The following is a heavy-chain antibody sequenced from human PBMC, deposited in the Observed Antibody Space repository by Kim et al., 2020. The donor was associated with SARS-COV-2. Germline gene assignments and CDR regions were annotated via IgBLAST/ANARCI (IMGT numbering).Heavy chain of an antibody. J-gene: IGHJ4*02. Sequence: SETLSLTCTVSGGSISSSSYYWGWIRQPPGKGLEWIGSIYYSGSTYYNPSLKSRVTISVDTSKNQFSLKLSSVTAADTAVYYCARQRLFEQLVIDYWGQGTLVTVSS. CDR2: IYYSGST. D-gene: IGHD6-6*01. V-gene: IGHV4-39*01. CDR3: ARQRLFEQLVIDY. CDR1: GGSISSSSYY.